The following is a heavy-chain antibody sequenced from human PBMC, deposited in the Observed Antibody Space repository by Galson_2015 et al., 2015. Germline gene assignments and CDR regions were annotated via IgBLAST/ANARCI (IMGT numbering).Heavy chain of an antibody. CDR1: GFTFSSYG. J-gene: IGHJ3*02. V-gene: IGHV3-30*18. CDR2: ISYDGSNK. Sequence: LRLSCAASGFTFSSYGMHWVRQAPGKGLEWVAVISYDGSNKYYADSVKGRFTISRDNSKNTLYLQMNSLRAEDTAVYYCAKVGGSLRGAFDIWGQGTMVTVSS. CDR3: AKVGGSLRGAFDI. D-gene: IGHD1-26*01.